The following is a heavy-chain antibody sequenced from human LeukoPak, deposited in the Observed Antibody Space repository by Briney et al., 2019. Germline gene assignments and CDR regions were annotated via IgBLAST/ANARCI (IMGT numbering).Heavy chain of an antibody. CDR2: MNPNSGNT. V-gene: IGHV1-8*01. J-gene: IGHJ5*02. CDR3: ARGSGNYDFWSGYHGQSNWFDP. CDR1: GYTFTSYD. Sequence: ASVKVSCKASGYTFTSYDINWVRQATGQGLEWMGWMNPNSGNTGYAQKFQGRVTMTRNTSISTAYMELSSLRSEDTAVYYCARGSGNYDFWSGYHGQSNWFDPWGQGILVTVSS. D-gene: IGHD3-3*01.